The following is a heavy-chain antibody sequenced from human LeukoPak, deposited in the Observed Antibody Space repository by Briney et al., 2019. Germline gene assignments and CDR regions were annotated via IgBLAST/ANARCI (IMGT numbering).Heavy chain of an antibody. D-gene: IGHD2/OR15-2a*01. CDR2: INAGNGNT. Sequence: ASVKVSCKASGYTFTSYAMHWVRQAPGQRLEWMGWINAGNGNTKYSQKFQGRVTMTTDTSTSTAYMELRSLRSDDTAVYYCASGFISDFRIDFDYWGQGTLVTVSS. CDR1: GYTFTSYA. V-gene: IGHV1-3*01. J-gene: IGHJ4*02. CDR3: ASGFISDFRIDFDY.